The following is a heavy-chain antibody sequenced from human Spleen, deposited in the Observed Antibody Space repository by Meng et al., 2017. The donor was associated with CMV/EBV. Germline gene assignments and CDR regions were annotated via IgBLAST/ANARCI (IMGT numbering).Heavy chain of an antibody. CDR3: ATDDVQYDRAYDGY. Sequence: ASVKVSCKTSGYTFTGYYLHWVRQAPGQGLEWMGWINPNSGATNFAQKFQGRVTIARDMSTNTAYMDLSSLKSEDTAVYYCATDDVQYDRAYDGYWGQGTLVTVSS. V-gene: IGHV1-2*02. CDR2: INPNSGAT. D-gene: IGHD3-10*02. CDR1: GYTFTGYY. J-gene: IGHJ4*02.